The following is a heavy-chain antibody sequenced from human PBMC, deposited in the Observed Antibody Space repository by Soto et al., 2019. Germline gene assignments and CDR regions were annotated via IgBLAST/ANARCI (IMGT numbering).Heavy chain of an antibody. CDR3: ARDRVVLQYSLPQDY. J-gene: IGHJ4*02. Sequence: GGSLRLSCAASGFTVSNFYISWVRQAPGKGLEWASIIYRGGNTYYADSVKGRFNISRDNSKNTVYLEMNSLRAEDTAVYYCARDRVVLQYSLPQDYWGQGTLVTVSS. CDR1: GFTVSNFY. V-gene: IGHV3-66*01. D-gene: IGHD3-9*01. CDR2: IYRGGNT.